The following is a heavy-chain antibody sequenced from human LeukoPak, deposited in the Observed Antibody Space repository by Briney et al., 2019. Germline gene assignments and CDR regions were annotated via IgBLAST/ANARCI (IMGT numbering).Heavy chain of an antibody. CDR1: GFTFSSYA. J-gene: IGHJ6*02. V-gene: IGHV3-23*01. CDR3: AKSDTTVVTSRYYGMDV. CDR2: ISGSGGST. D-gene: IGHD4-23*01. Sequence: TGGSLRLSCAASGFTFSSYAMSWVRQAPGKGLESVSAISGSGGSTYYADSVKGRFTISRDNSKNTLYLQMNSLRAEDTAVYYCAKSDTTVVTSRYYGMDVWGQGTTVTVSS.